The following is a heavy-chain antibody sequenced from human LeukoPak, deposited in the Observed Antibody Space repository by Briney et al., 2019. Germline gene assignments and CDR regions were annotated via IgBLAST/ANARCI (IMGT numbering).Heavy chain of an antibody. V-gene: IGHV4-34*01. D-gene: IGHD3-3*01. Sequence: SETLSLTCAVYGGSFSGYYWSWIRQPPGKGLEWIGEINHSGSTNYNPSLKSRVTISVDTSKNQFSLKLSSVTAADTAVYYCARGRYYDFWSGYTLPDYWGQGTLVTVSS. CDR1: GGSFSGYY. CDR3: ARGRYYDFWSGYTLPDY. CDR2: INHSGST. J-gene: IGHJ4*02.